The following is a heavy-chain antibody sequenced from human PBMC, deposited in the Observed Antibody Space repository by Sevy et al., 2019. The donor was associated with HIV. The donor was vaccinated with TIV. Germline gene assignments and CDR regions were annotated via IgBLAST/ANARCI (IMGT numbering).Heavy chain of an antibody. CDR2: IYSSGIS. CDR1: SGSISTFY. Sequence: SETLSLTCTVSSGSISTFYWSWIRQPPGKGLEWIGYIYSSGISNFNPSLKSRVTISLDTSKGQFALKLTSVTAADTAVYYCAREWVGASRSFDYWGQGTLVTVSS. V-gene: IGHV4-59*13. J-gene: IGHJ4*02. D-gene: IGHD1-26*01. CDR3: AREWVGASRSFDY.